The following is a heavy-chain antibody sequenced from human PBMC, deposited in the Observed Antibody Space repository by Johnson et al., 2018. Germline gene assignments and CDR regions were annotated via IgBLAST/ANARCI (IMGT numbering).Heavy chain of an antibody. D-gene: IGHD1-14*01. J-gene: IGHJ3*02. Sequence: VQLQESGGGLVQPGGSLRLSCVASGFTFGPYWMHWVRQAPGKGLVWVSHINSEGTTTIYADSVKGRFTISRDNSKNTLYLQMNSLSAEDTAVYFCARDRGNPDSFDIWGQGTMVTVSS. V-gene: IGHV3-74*01. CDR1: GFTFGPYW. CDR3: ARDRGNPDSFDI. CDR2: INSEGTTT.